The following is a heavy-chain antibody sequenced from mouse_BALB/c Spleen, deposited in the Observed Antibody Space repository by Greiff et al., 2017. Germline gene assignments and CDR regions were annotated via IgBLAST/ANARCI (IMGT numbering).Heavy chain of an antibody. CDR2: IDPGNGVT. D-gene: IGHD4-1*01. J-gene: IGHJ2*01. V-gene: IGHV14-4*02. Sequence: EVQRVESGAELVRPGASVKLSCTASGFTINNYYMHWVKQRPEQGLEWIGWIDPGNGVTEYAPKFQGKATMTADTSSNTAYLQLSSLTSEDTAVYCCNAGGGLGRVDYWGQGTTLTVSS. CDR3: NAGGGLGRVDY. CDR1: GFTINNYY.